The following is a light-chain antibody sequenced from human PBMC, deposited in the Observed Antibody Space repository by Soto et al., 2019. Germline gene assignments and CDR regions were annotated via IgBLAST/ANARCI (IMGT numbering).Light chain of an antibody. V-gene: IGLV2-14*01. J-gene: IGLJ1*01. CDR2: ELI. Sequence: QSALTQPASVSGSPGQSITISCTGTLSDVGGYYYVSWYQHPPGKAPKLMIYELINRPAGISNRFSGYKSGNTASLTISVLQAEDEADYYCNSYTSRSTYVFGTGTKVTVL. CDR1: LSDVGGYYY. CDR3: NSYTSRSTYV.